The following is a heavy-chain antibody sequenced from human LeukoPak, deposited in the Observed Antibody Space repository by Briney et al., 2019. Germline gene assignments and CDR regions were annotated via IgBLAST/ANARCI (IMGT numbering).Heavy chain of an antibody. Sequence: GGSQSLSCAPYGLTFSSYGMSCARQAPGKGLEWVSSISGIGVSTYYTDPVKGRFTISRENFKNTLYLQMNSLRAEETAVYYCARDYKDIVVVPAAIGGGYYYYYLDVWGRGTTVTISS. J-gene: IGHJ6*03. CDR3: ARDYKDIVVVPAAIGGGYYYYYLDV. V-gene: IGHV3-23*01. CDR1: GLTFSSYG. D-gene: IGHD2-2*01. CDR2: ISGIGVST.